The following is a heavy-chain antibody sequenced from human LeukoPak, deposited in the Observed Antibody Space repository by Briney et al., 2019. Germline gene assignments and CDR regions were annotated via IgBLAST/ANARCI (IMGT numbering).Heavy chain of an antibody. J-gene: IGHJ6*03. D-gene: IGHD1-26*01. V-gene: IGHV4-4*09. CDR3: ARQKLHYYYYYMDV. CDR2: IYTSGST. CDR1: GGSISSYY. Sequence: SETLSLTCTVSGGSISSYYWSWVRQPPGKGLEWIGYIYTSGSTNYNPSLKTRVTISVDTSKNQFSLKLSSVTAADTAVYYCARQKLHYYYYYMDVWGKGTTVTVSS.